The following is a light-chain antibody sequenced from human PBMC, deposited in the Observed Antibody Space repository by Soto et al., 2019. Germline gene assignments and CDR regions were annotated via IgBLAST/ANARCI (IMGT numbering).Light chain of an antibody. Sequence: DIQMTHSPSTLSASVGDIVTITCRASQSISSWLAWYQQKPGKAPKLLIYKASSLESGVPSRFSGSGSGTEFTLTISSLQPDDFATYYCQHFNSYPWTFGQGTKVDIK. CDR1: QSISSW. J-gene: IGKJ1*01. V-gene: IGKV1-5*03. CDR2: KAS. CDR3: QHFNSYPWT.